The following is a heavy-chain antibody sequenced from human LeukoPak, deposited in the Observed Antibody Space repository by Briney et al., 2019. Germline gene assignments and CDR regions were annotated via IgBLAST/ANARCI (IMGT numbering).Heavy chain of an antibody. D-gene: IGHD4-17*01. CDR3: ARASVTTVTLDY. J-gene: IGHJ4*02. CDR2: ISRSGSSI. CDR1: GFTFSSYE. Sequence: GGSLRLSCAASGFTFSSYEMNWVRQAPGKGLERVSYISRSGSSIYYADSVKGRFTISRDNAKNSLYLQMNSLRAEDTAVYYCARASVTTVTLDYWGQGTLVTVSS. V-gene: IGHV3-48*03.